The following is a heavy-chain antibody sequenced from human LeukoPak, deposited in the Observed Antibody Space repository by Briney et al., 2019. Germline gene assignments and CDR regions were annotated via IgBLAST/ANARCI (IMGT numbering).Heavy chain of an antibody. CDR2: LIPIFGTP. V-gene: IGHV1-69*13. D-gene: IGHD6-6*01. Sequence: SVKVSCKASGGTFSSYAISWVRQAPGQGLEWMGGLIPIFGTPNYAQKFQGRVTVTADESTTTAYMELSSLRSEDTAVYYCATGSYQLASFDYWGQGTLVTVSS. J-gene: IGHJ4*02. CDR3: ATGSYQLASFDY. CDR1: GGTFSSYA.